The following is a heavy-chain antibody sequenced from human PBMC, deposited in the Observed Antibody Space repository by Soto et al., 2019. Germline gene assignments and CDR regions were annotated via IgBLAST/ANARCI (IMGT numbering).Heavy chain of an antibody. D-gene: IGHD1-1*01. J-gene: IGHJ4*02. Sequence: SETLSLTCPVSGCTSGTHFWNWIRQPPGKGLEWIGYFFYRGTTDYNPSLKSRVTISEDTSKNQFSLRLTSVTPADTAVYYCARSPQYTHGWNGAFDYWGLGTLVTVSS. CDR2: FFYRGTT. CDR1: GCTSGTHF. V-gene: IGHV4-59*11. CDR3: ARSPQYTHGWNGAFDY.